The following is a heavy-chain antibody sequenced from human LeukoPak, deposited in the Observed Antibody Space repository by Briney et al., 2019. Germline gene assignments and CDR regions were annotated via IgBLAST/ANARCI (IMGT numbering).Heavy chain of an antibody. Sequence: GGSLRLSCEGSGFTFGSYWISWVRQAPGKGLEWVANIKQDGSEKYYLDSVKGRFTISRDNAKNSLYLQMNSLRAEDTAVYYCARDVTYSSSSAMMDVWGQGTTVTVSS. D-gene: IGHD6-6*01. CDR1: GFTFGSYW. CDR3: ARDVTYSSSSAMMDV. J-gene: IGHJ6*02. V-gene: IGHV3-7*01. CDR2: IKQDGSEK.